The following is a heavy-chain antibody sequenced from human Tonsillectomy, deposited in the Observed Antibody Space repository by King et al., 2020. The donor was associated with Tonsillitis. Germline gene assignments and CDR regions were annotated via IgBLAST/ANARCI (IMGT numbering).Heavy chain of an antibody. CDR2: IYYSVCT. D-gene: IGHD3-10*01. CDR3: ARVISGTSTVFDY. V-gene: IGHV4-59*01. J-gene: IGHJ4*02. CDR1: GGSISSYY. Sequence: VQLQESGPGLVKPSETLSLTCTVAGGSISSYYWSWIRQPPWKGLEWIGYIYYSVCTYYNPSLTSRVTISVDTSKNQFSLKLSSVTAAATAVYYCARVISGTSTVFDYWGQGTLVTVSS.